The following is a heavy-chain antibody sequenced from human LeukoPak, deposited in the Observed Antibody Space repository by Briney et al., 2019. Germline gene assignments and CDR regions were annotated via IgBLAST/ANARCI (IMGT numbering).Heavy chain of an antibody. CDR2: IYYSGST. Sequence: SETLSHTCTVSGGSISSHYWNWIRQPPGKGLEWIGYIYYSGSTNYNPSLKSRVTISVDTSKNQFSLKLSSVTAADTAVYYCARETTVVTPGRSDVFDIWGQGTMVTVSS. CDR1: GGSISSHY. V-gene: IGHV4-59*11. D-gene: IGHD4-23*01. J-gene: IGHJ3*02. CDR3: ARETTVVTPGRSDVFDI.